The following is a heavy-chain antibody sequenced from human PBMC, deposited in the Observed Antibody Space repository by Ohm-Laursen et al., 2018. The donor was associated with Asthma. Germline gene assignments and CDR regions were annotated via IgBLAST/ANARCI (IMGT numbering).Heavy chain of an antibody. CDR1: GGSVSSGSYY. CDR2: IYYSGST. CDR3: ARERFNYYDSSGYYYEDAFDI. V-gene: IGHV4-61*01. Sequence: SQTLSLTCSVSGGSVSSGSYYWSWIRQPPGKGLEWIGYIYYSGSTNYNPSLKSRVTISVDTSKNQFSLKLSSVTAADTAVYYYARERFNYYDSSGYYYEDAFDIWGQGTMVTVSS. D-gene: IGHD3-22*01. J-gene: IGHJ3*02.